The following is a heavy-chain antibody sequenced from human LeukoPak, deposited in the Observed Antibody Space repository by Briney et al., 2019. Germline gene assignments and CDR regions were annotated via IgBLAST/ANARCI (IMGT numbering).Heavy chain of an antibody. CDR1: GYTFTGYY. CDR3: ARDNWNDLSFDY. J-gene: IGHJ4*02. D-gene: IGHD1-20*01. CDR2: INPNSGGT. V-gene: IGHV1-2*02. Sequence: ASVKVSCKASGYTFTGYYMHWVRQAPGQGLEWMGWINPNSGGTNYAQRFQGRVTMTRDTSISTAYMELSNLRSDDTAIYYCARDNWNDLSFDYWGQGTLVTVSS.